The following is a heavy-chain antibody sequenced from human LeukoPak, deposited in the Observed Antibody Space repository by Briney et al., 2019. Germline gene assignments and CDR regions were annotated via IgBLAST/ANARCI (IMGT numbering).Heavy chain of an antibody. CDR2: VYHSGTT. CDR3: ARDLVTSTYNWFDP. D-gene: IGHD2-21*02. CDR1: RFSMISGDY. J-gene: IGHJ5*02. V-gene: IGHV4-38-2*02. Sequence: PSETLSLTCVVARFSMISGDYWAWVRQPPGRGLEWIGSVYHSGTTSRNPSLESRLTISVDTSKNQFSLKLSSVTAADTARYYCARDLVTSTYNWFDPWGQGTLVTVSP.